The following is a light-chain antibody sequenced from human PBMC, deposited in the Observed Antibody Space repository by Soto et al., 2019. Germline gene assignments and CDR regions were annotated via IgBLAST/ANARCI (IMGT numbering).Light chain of an antibody. CDR1: ERIYSAY. CDR2: GTS. J-gene: IGKJ1*01. Sequence: EVVLTQSPGTLSLSRGERATLSCRASERIYSAYLGWYQQKPGQAPRLLIYGTSSRATGIPDRFSGSGSGTDFTLTISSLEPEDFAVYYCQQRSNWTFGQGTKVDIK. V-gene: IGKV3D-20*02. CDR3: QQRSNWT.